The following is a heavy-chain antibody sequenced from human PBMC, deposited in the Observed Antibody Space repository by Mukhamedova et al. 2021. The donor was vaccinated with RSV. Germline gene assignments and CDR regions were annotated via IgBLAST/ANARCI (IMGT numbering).Heavy chain of an antibody. V-gene: IGHV4-34*01. CDR1: GYY. J-gene: IGHJ4*01. Sequence: GYYWSWIRQPPGKGLEWIGEINHSGSTNYNPSLKSRVTISVDTSKNQFSLKLSSVTAADTAVYYCARGRFTMVRGVIQYYFDYWG. CDR3: ARGRFTMVRGVIQYYFDY. CDR2: INHSGST. D-gene: IGHD3-10*01.